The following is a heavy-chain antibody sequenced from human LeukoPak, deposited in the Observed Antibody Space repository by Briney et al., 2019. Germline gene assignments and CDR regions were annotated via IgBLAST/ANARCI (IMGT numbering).Heavy chain of an antibody. CDR2: IKQDGSEK. V-gene: IGHV3-7*01. CDR3: ARVGIEGFWSGYYGDYYYYMDV. CDR1: GFTFSSYW. Sequence: PGGSLRLSCAASGFTFSSYWMSWVRQAPGKGLEWVANIKQDGSEKYYVDSVKGRFTISRDNAKNSLYLQMNSLRAEDTAVYYCARVGIEGFWSGYYGDYYYYMDVWGKGTTVTVSS. D-gene: IGHD3-3*01. J-gene: IGHJ6*03.